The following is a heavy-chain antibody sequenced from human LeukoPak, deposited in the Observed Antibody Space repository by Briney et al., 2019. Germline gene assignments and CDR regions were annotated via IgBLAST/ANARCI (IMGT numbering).Heavy chain of an antibody. V-gene: IGHV4-59*08. CDR3: AGHHPRNTVDF. J-gene: IGHJ4*02. Sequence: PSETLSLTCTVSGGSISSYYWSWIRQPPGKGLEWIAHISDIGSINYNPSLKSRVTISLDTSKNQFSLKLSSVTAADTAVYYCAGHHPRNTVDFWGQGTLVTVSS. CDR1: GGSISSYY. D-gene: IGHD2-8*02. CDR2: ISDIGSI.